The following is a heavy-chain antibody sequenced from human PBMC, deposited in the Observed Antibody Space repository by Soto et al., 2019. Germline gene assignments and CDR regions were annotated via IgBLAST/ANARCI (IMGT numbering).Heavy chain of an antibody. CDR2: ISAYNGNT. CDR3: ARVPSTVTTGGYYYYGMDV. Sequence: QVQLVQSGAEVKKPGASVKVSCKASGYTFTSYGISWVRQAPGQGLEWMGWISAYNGNTNYAQKLQGRVTMTTDTATSTAYMELGSLRSDDTAVYYCARVPSTVTTGGYYYYGMDVWGQGTTVTVSS. J-gene: IGHJ6*02. V-gene: IGHV1-18*01. CDR1: GYTFTSYG. D-gene: IGHD4-17*01.